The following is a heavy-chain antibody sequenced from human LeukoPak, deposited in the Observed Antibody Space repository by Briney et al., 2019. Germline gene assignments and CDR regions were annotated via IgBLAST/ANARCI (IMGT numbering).Heavy chain of an antibody. CDR2: ITPIIGTS. Sequence: GASVKVSCKATGGTFNSYGVSWVRQAPGQGLQWKGGITPIIGTSTYAQKLQGRVTISADESTSTAYMERGSLRPEDTAVYYCARSNHYGSGPPDYYYGMDVWPIGTTVTVSS. CDR3: ARSNHYGSGPPDYYYGMDV. V-gene: IGHV1-69*01. D-gene: IGHD3-10*01. CDR1: GGTFNSYG. J-gene: IGHJ6*04.